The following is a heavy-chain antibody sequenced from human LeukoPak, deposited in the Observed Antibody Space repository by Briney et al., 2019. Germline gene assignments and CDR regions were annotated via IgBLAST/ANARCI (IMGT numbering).Heavy chain of an antibody. CDR3: AKDRIQDYYDSSGYFDY. CDR2: ISWNSGSI. J-gene: IGHJ4*02. Sequence: GGSLRLSCAASGFTFDDYAMHWVRQAPGKGLEWVSGISWNSGSIGYADSVKGRFTISRDNAKNSLYLQMNSLRAEDTALYYCAKDRIQDYYDSSGYFDYWGQGTLVTVSS. D-gene: IGHD3-22*01. CDR1: GFTFDDYA. V-gene: IGHV3-9*01.